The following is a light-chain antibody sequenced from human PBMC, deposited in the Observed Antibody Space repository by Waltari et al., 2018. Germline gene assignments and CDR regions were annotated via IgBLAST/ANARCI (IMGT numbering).Light chain of an antibody. V-gene: IGLV3-19*01. CDR2: GQN. CDR1: SLRRYF. J-gene: IGLJ1*01. CDR3: YSRNSDDFTYV. Sequence: SSELSQDPTVSVALGQAVNITCQGDSLRRYFVSWYQQKPGQAPVLVSYGQNKRPSGIPDRFSGSRSGNTASLTIAGAEAADEADYYCYSRNSDDFTYVFGTGTKLTAL.